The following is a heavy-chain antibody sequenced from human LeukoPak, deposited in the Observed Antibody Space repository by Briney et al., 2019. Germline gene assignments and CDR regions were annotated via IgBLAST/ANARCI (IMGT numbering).Heavy chain of an antibody. CDR1: GSSISSLYW. CDR3: AKTRDRDMYCFDN. V-gene: IGHV4-28*01. CDR2: VYYSGST. J-gene: IGHJ4*02. Sequence: PSDTLSLTCDVSGSSISSLYWWGWIRQPPGKGLEWIGYVYYSGSTYYNPSLKSRISMSVDTSKRQFSLKLSSVTAVDTAVFYCAKTRDRDMYCFDNWGQGILVTVSS. D-gene: IGHD3-22*01.